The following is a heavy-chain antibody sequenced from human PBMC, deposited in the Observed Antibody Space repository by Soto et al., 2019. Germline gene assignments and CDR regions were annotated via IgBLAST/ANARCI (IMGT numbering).Heavy chain of an antibody. V-gene: IGHV1-69*01. CDR3: VREDDTTGSYSWFDP. CDR2: FVPVFGSA. Sequence: QVQLVQSGAEVKKPGSSVRVSCKASGAAFNTITINWVRQAPGQGLEWMGGFVPVFGSATYAQKFQGRVAITADASTSTVYMELSRLNSEDTARYYCVREDDTTGSYSWFDPWGKGTLVTVSS. CDR1: GAAFNTIT. D-gene: IGHD3-9*01. J-gene: IGHJ5*02.